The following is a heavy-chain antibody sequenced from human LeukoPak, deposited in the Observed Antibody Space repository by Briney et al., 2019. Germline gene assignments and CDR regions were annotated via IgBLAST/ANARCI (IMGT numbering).Heavy chain of an antibody. J-gene: IGHJ4*02. V-gene: IGHV3-30-3*01. CDR2: ISYDGSNK. CDR1: GFTFSSYA. CDR3: ARGLYYYDSSGYIG. D-gene: IGHD3-22*01. Sequence: GGSLRLSCAASGFTFSSYAMHWVRQAPGKRLEWVAIISYDGSNKYYADSVKGRFTISRDNSKNTLYLQMNSLRAEDTAVYYCARGLYYYDSSGYIGWGQGTLVTVSS.